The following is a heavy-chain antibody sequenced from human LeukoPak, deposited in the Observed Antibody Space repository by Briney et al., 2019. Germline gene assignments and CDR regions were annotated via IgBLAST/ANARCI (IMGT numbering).Heavy chain of an antibody. D-gene: IGHD4-17*01. CDR1: GFTFSSYW. J-gene: IGHJ4*02. Sequence: GGSLRLSCAASGFTFSSYWMHWVRQAPGKGLVWVSRINSDGSTTTYADCVKGRFTSSRDNAKNSLYLQMNSLRAEDTAVYYCAKDEWVGPYGDWDFDYWGQGTLVTVSS. V-gene: IGHV3-74*01. CDR2: INSDGSTT. CDR3: AKDEWVGPYGDWDFDY.